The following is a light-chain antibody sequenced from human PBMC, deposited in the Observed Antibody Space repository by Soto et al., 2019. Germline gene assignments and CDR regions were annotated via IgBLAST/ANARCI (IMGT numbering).Light chain of an antibody. CDR1: ISDIGGYDY. J-gene: IGLJ1*01. CDR2: EVR. CDR3: CSYTRTSNHYF. Sequence: QSVLTQPSSVSGSPGQSVTISCTGTISDIGGYDYVSWYQQRPGKAPKLMIYEVRYRPSGVSNRFSGSKSGNTASLTISGLQAEDEAVYYCCSYTRTSNHYFFGSGTKVTVL. V-gene: IGLV2-14*01.